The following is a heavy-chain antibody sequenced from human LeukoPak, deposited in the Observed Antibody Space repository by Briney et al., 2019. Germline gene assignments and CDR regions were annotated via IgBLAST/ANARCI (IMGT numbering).Heavy chain of an antibody. D-gene: IGHD1-1*01. Sequence: SETLSLTCTVSGGSISSGSYYWSWIRQPAGKGLEWIGRIYTSGSTNYNPSLKSRVTISVDTSKNQFSLKLSSVTAADTAVYYCAREEVQYYYYYYMDVWGKETTVTVSS. CDR1: GGSISSGSYY. J-gene: IGHJ6*03. CDR3: AREEVQYYYYYYMDV. CDR2: IYTSGST. V-gene: IGHV4-61*02.